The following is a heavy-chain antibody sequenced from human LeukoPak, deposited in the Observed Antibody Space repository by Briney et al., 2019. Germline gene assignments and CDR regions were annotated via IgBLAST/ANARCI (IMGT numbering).Heavy chain of an antibody. Sequence: GGSLRLSCAASGLTFSSYWMSWVRQAPGKGLEWVSYIGTSTDSTYYADSVKGRFTISRDNAKNSLSLQMNSLRAEDTAVYYCVIADSSGWDLAYWGQGSLVTVSS. D-gene: IGHD6-19*01. J-gene: IGHJ4*02. CDR2: IGTSTDST. V-gene: IGHV3-48*01. CDR1: GLTFSSYW. CDR3: VIADSSGWDLAY.